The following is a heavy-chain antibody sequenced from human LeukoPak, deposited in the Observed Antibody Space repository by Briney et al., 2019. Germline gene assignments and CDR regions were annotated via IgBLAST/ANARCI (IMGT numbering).Heavy chain of an antibody. CDR1: GFSFSDYG. D-gene: IGHD4-17*01. J-gene: IGHJ3*01. CDR3: AKEKTTVTSRGAFEV. Sequence: GGSLRLSCAASGFSFSDYGMHWVRQAPGKGLAWVSFVRSDGSFDSYAASVKGRFTTSRVNSMNTLYLDMNNLTPEDTAIYYCAKEKTTVTSRGAFEVWGQGTVVTVSS. CDR2: VRSDGSFD. V-gene: IGHV3-30*02.